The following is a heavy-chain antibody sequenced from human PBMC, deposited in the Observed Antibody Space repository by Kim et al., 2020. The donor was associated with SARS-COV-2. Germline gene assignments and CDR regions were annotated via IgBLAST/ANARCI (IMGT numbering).Heavy chain of an antibody. CDR3: ARHAPGSITMVRGADGWYFDL. CDR2: IYPGDSDT. J-gene: IGHJ2*01. Sequence: GESLKISCKGSGYSFTSYWIGWVRQMPGKGLEWMGIIYPGDSDTRYSPSFQGQVTISADKSISTAYLQWSSLKASDTAMYYCARHAPGSITMVRGADGWYFDLWGRGTLVTVSS. D-gene: IGHD3-10*01. V-gene: IGHV5-51*01. CDR1: GYSFTSYW.